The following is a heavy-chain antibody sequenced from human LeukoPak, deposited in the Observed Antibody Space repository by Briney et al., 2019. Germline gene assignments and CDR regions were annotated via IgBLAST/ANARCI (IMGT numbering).Heavy chain of an antibody. V-gene: IGHV1-2*02. Sequence: VKVSFKASGYTFTGYYIHWIRQAPGHGLEWMGWINPSVGVTNLTQKFQGRVTLTRDTSITTVYMDLSSLRSDDTAVYYCARDFSRIFWSGFFSDWGQGTLVTVSS. D-gene: IGHD3-3*01. CDR2: INPSVGVT. J-gene: IGHJ1*01. CDR3: ARDFSRIFWSGFFSD. CDR1: GYTFTGYY.